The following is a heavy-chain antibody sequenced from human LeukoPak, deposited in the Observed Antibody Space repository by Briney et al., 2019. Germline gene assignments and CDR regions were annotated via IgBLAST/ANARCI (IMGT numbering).Heavy chain of an antibody. Sequence: GRSLRLAWVVSGISASNYDVGWARQAPGKWLGWVSCIREVGGDTNYADSGKGRLTISRNQCKNTVCLQMNRQTGEDTYVYFCAKDGVPWYRSGEGNYFDYWGQGTLVPVSS. J-gene: IGHJ4*02. CDR1: GISASNYD. D-gene: IGHD6-19*01. CDR3: AKDGVPWYRSGEGNYFDY. V-gene: IGHV3-23*01. CDR2: IREVGGDT.